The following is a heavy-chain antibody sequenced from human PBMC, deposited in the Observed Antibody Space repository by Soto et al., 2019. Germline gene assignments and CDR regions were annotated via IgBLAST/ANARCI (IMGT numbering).Heavy chain of an antibody. J-gene: IGHJ5*02. D-gene: IGHD3-22*01. V-gene: IGHV1-2*02. CDR1: GYTLTGYY. Sequence: GASVKVSCKASGYTLTGYYLHWVRQAPGQGLAWMGWINPKSGGTKYAQNFQGRVTMTRDTSISTAYMDLSRLRSDDTVVYCWARSLSPTDFNYSDSRDYYNWFDHWGQGTLVTVSS. CDR3: ARSLSPTDFNYSDSRDYYNWFDH. CDR2: INPKSGGT.